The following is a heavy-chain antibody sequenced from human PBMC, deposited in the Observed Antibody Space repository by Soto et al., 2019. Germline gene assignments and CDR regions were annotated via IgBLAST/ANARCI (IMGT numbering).Heavy chain of an antibody. Sequence: PSETLSLTCTVSGGSISSYYWSWIRQPPGKGLEWIGYIYYSGSTNYNPSLKSRVTISVDTSKNQFSLKLSSVTAADTAVYYCARGLIYDSSGYYFDYWGQGTLVTVSS. CDR3: ARGLIYDSSGYYFDY. CDR2: IYYSGST. CDR1: GGSISSYY. V-gene: IGHV4-59*08. J-gene: IGHJ4*02. D-gene: IGHD3-22*01.